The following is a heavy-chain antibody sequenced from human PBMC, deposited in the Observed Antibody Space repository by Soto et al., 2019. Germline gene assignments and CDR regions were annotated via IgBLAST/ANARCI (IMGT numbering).Heavy chain of an antibody. Sequence: ASVKVSCKASGYTFTSYDIHWVRQATGQGLEWMGWMNPNSGNTGYAQKFQGRVTMTRNTSIITAYMELSSLRSEDTAVYYCARGHPTSSFYDYIWGSYRYRDYYYYYMDVWGKGTTVTVSS. V-gene: IGHV1-8*01. J-gene: IGHJ6*03. CDR2: MNPNSGNT. CDR3: ARGHPTSSFYDYIWGSYRYRDYYYYYMDV. D-gene: IGHD3-16*02. CDR1: GYTFTSYD.